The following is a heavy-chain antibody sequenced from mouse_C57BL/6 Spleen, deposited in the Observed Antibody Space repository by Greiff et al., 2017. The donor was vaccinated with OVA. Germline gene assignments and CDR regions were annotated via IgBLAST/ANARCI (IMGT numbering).Heavy chain of an antibody. CDR1: GYTFTDYY. V-gene: IGHV1-26*01. Sequence: VQLQQSGPELVKPGASVKISCKASGYTFTDYYMNWVKQSHGKSLEWIGDINPNNGGTSYNQKFKGKATLTVDKSSSTAYMERRSLTSEDSAVYYGARGVITTDYWGQGTSVTVSS. D-gene: IGHD2-4*01. CDR3: ARGVITTDY. J-gene: IGHJ4*01. CDR2: INPNNGGT.